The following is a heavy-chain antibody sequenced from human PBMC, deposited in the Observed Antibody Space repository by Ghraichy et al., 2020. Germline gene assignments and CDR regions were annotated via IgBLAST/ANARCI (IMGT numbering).Heavy chain of an antibody. V-gene: IGHV3-23*01. CDR3: AKDDSTIFGVVIRD. Sequence: LSLTCAASGFTFSSYAMSWVRQAPGKGLEWVSAISGSGGGTYYADSVKGRFTISRDNSKNTLYLQMNSLRADYTAVYYCAKDDSTIFGVVIRDWGQGTLVTVSS. CDR1: GFTFSSYA. CDR2: ISGSGGGT. D-gene: IGHD3-3*01. J-gene: IGHJ4*02.